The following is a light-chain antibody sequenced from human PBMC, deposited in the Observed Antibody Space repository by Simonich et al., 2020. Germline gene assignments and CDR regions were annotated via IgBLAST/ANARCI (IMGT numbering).Light chain of an antibody. CDR2: EGS. Sequence: QSALTQPASVSGSPGQSITISCTGTSSDVGLYNLFSWYQQHPGKAPKLMIYEGSKRPSGVSNRFAGSKSGNTASLTISGLQAEDEADYYCCSYAGSSTYVVFGGGTKLTVL. CDR1: SSDVGLYNL. J-gene: IGLJ2*01. CDR3: CSYAGSSTYVV. V-gene: IGLV2-23*01.